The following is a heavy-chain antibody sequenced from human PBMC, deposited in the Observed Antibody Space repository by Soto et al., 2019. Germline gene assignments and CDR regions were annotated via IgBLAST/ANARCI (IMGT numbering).Heavy chain of an antibody. J-gene: IGHJ5*02. Sequence: EVQLVESGGGLVKPGGSLRLSCAASGFTFSSYSMNWVRQAPGKGLEWVSSISSSSSYIYYADSVKGRFTISRDNAKNSLYLQMNSLRAEDTAVYYCASVRSLWFGEFDPWGQGTLVTVSS. D-gene: IGHD3-10*01. V-gene: IGHV3-21*01. CDR1: GFTFSSYS. CDR2: ISSSSSYI. CDR3: ASVRSLWFGEFDP.